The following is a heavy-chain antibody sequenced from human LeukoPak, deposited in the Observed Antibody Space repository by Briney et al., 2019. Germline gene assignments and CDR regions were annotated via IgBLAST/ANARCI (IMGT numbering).Heavy chain of an antibody. CDR1: GFTFSSYG. Sequence: GGSLRLSCAASGFTFSSYGMHWVRQAPGKGLEWVAVILYDGSNKYYADSVKGRFTISRDNSKNTLYLQMNGLRAEDTAVYYCAKDRFGPSDYWGQGTLVTVSS. D-gene: IGHD3/OR15-3a*01. J-gene: IGHJ4*02. CDR2: ILYDGSNK. V-gene: IGHV3-30*18. CDR3: AKDRFGPSDY.